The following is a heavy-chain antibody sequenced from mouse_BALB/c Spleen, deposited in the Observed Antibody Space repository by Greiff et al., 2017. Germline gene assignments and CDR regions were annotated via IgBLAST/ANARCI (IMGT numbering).Heavy chain of an antibody. V-gene: IGHV2-9-2*01. CDR1: GFSLTSYD. J-gene: IGHJ4*01. D-gene: IGHD1-1*01. CDR3: VRGRYCYGSWAMDD. Sequence: QVQLKESGPGLVAPSQSLSITCTVSGFSLTSYDISWIRQPPGKGLEWLGVIWTGGGTNYNSAFMSRLSISKDNSKSQVFLKMNSLQTDDTAIYYCVRGRYCYGSWAMDDWGQGTTVTVSS. CDR2: IWTGGGT.